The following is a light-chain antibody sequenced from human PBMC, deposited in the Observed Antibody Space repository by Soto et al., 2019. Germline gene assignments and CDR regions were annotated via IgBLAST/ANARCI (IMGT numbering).Light chain of an antibody. CDR3: QLYGSSRT. J-gene: IGKJ1*01. V-gene: IGKV3-20*01. CDR1: QSVSSRS. CDR2: DAS. Sequence: EIVWTQSPGTLSLSPGERATLSCRASQSVSSRSLAWYRQKPGQAPRLLIYDASTRATGIPDRFSGSGSGTDFTLTISRLEPEDFAVYYCQLYGSSRTFGQGTKVDIK.